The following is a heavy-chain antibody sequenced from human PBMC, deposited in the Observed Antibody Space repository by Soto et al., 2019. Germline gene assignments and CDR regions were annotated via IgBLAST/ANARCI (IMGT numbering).Heavy chain of an antibody. CDR2: ISHDGSNK. V-gene: IGHV3-30*18. J-gene: IGHJ6*03. D-gene: IGHD2-15*01. CDR1: RFTFSNYG. CDR3: AKDWNFYCSGGTCYPYYYYYMDV. Sequence: GGSLRLSCAASRFTFSNYGMHWVRQAPGKGLEWVAVISHDGSNKFYAESVEGRFTISRDNSKNTLYLQMNSLRAEDTAVYYCAKDWNFYCSGGTCYPYYYYYMDVWGKGTTVTVSS.